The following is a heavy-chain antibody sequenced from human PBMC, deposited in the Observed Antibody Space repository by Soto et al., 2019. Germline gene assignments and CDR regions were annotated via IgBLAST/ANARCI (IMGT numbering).Heavy chain of an antibody. CDR3: AKGHDFWSGYYRPPRGMINWFDP. Sequence: EVQLLESGGGLVQPGGSLRLSCTASGFTFNNHAMNWVRLAPGKGLEWVSGISGSGDSTSYGASVKGRFTISRDNSKNTLYLQMNSLRADDTAVYLCAKGHDFWSGYYRPPRGMINWFDPWGQGTLVTVSS. CDR2: ISGSGDST. CDR1: GFTFNNHA. J-gene: IGHJ5*02. V-gene: IGHV3-23*01. D-gene: IGHD3-3*01.